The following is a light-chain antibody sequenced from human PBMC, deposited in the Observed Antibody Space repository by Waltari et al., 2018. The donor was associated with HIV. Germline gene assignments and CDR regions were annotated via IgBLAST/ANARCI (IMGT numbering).Light chain of an antibody. CDR2: DDS. Sequence: SYALTQETSVSVAPGKTARITCVGDNIGMKTVHWYQQKPGWAPVRVMYDDSNRPSGIPGRFSGSKSGNTATLTINRVEVGDEADYYCQVWEPTSDHVVFGGGSRLIVL. J-gene: IGLJ2*01. V-gene: IGLV3-21*03. CDR3: QVWEPTSDHVV. CDR1: NIGMKT.